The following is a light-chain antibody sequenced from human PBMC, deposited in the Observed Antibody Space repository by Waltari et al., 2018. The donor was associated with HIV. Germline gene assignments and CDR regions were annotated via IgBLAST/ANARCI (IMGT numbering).Light chain of an antibody. CDR2: LNSDGSH. J-gene: IGLJ3*02. V-gene: IGLV4-69*01. CDR3: QTWDTGPWV. CDR1: RGHSRYA. Sequence: QLILTQSPSASASLGASVKLTCTLSRGHSRYAIAWHHHQPETGPRYLMNLNSDGSHNQGDGIPDRFSGSSSGAERYLTISSLQSEDEGDYYCQTWDTGPWVFGGGTKLTVL.